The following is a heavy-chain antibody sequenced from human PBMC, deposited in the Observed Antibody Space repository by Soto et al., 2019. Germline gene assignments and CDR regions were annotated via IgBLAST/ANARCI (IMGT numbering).Heavy chain of an antibody. J-gene: IGHJ5*02. CDR1: GYSFTSYW. CDR2: IYPGDSDT. Sequence: GESLKISCKGSGYSFTSYWIGWVRQMPGKGLEWMGIIYPGDSDTRYSPSFQGQVTISADKSISTAYLQWSSLKASDTAMYYCARRLSGYRSGWYAGCFDPWGQGTLVTVSS. V-gene: IGHV5-51*01. CDR3: ARRLSGYRSGWYAGCFDP. D-gene: IGHD6-19*01.